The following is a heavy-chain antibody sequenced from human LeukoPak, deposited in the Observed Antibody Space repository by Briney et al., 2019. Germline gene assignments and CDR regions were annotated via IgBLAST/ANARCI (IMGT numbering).Heavy chain of an antibody. V-gene: IGHV1-8*02. J-gene: IGHJ5*02. Sequence: ASVKVSCKASGYTFTGYYMHWVRQATGQGLEWMGWMNPNSGDTGYAQKFQGRVTMTRNTSLNTAYMELSSLRSEDTAVYYCTRDYDPWGQGTLVTVSS. CDR3: TRDYDP. CDR2: MNPNSGDT. CDR1: GYTFTGYY.